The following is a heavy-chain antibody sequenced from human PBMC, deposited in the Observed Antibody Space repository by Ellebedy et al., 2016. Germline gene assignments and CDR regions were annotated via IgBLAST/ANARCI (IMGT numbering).Heavy chain of an antibody. D-gene: IGHD6-13*01. CDR2: IYPGDSDT. CDR1: GFSFTSYW. CDR3: ASLSPGQQLDHFDI. Sequence: GGSLRLSCKGSGFSFTSYWIGWVRQMPGKGLEWMGIIYPGDSDTRYSPSLQGQVTISADKSISTAYLQWSSLKASDTAMYYCASLSPGQQLDHFDIWGQGTMVTVSS. V-gene: IGHV5-51*01. J-gene: IGHJ3*02.